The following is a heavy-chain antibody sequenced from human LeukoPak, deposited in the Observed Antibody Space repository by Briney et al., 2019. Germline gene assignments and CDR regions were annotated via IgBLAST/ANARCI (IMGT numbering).Heavy chain of an antibody. CDR2: ISTNTGNP. V-gene: IGHV7-4-1*02. J-gene: IGHJ4*02. CDR3: ARGGGGYDFRGHGY. D-gene: IGHD5-12*01. CDR1: GYTFTSYA. Sequence: ASVKVSCKASGYTFTSYAMNWVRQAPGQGLEWMGWISTNTGNPTYAQGFTGRFVFSLDTSVSTAYLQISSLKAEDTAVYYCARGGGGYDFRGHGYWGQGTLVTVSS.